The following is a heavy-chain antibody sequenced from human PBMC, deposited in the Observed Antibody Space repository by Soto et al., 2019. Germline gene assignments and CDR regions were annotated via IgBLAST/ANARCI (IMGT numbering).Heavy chain of an antibody. CDR2: IIPIFGTA. D-gene: IGHD6-6*01. Sequence: QVQLVQSGAEVKKPGSSVKVSCKASGGTFSSYAISWVRQAPGQGLEWMGGIIPIFGTANYAQKFQGRVTITADESTSTAYMELSSLRSEDTAVYYCASKSIAARDYGDPYYFDYWGQGTLVTVSS. CDR1: GGTFSSYA. J-gene: IGHJ4*02. V-gene: IGHV1-69*12. CDR3: ASKSIAARDYGDPYYFDY.